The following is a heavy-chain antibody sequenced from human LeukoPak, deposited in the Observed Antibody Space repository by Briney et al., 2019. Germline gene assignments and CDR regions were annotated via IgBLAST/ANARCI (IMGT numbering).Heavy chain of an antibody. CDR2: ISGSGGST. CDR3: AKMYSSSWYVPFEYFQH. Sequence: GGSLRLSCAASGFTFSSYAMSWVRQAPGKRLEWVSAISGSGGSTYYADSVKGRFTISRDNSKNTLYLQMNSLRAEDTAVYYCAKMYSSSWYVPFEYFQHWGQGTLVTVSS. D-gene: IGHD6-13*01. J-gene: IGHJ1*01. CDR1: GFTFSSYA. V-gene: IGHV3-23*01.